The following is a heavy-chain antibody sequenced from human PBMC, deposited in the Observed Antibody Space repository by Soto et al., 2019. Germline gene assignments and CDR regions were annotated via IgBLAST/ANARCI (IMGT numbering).Heavy chain of an antibody. CDR3: AKDRRAGGNSAFYFDF. J-gene: IGHJ4*02. CDR2: ISATGGGI. V-gene: IGHV3-23*01. Sequence: PGGSLRLSCAASGFKFSNYAMSWVRQAPGKWLEWVSLISATGGGIYYADSVKGRFTISRDYSHYTLYLQVHSLTAEDTAVYYCAKDRRAGGNSAFYFDFWGQGAQVTVSS. CDR1: GFKFSNYA. D-gene: IGHD3-16*01.